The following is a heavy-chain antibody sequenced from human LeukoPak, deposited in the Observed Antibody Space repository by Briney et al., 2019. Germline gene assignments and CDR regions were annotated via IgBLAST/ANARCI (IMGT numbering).Heavy chain of an antibody. Sequence: PGGSLRLSCAASGFTFSSYWMHWVRQAPEKGLVWVSRINPDGSTTTYADSVEGRFTISRDNARNTLYLQMNSLRDEDTAVYYCARVGVGSYHFDDWGQGTLVTVSS. CDR2: INPDGSTT. D-gene: IGHD3-10*01. CDR3: ARVGVGSYHFDD. V-gene: IGHV3-74*01. J-gene: IGHJ4*02. CDR1: GFTFSSYW.